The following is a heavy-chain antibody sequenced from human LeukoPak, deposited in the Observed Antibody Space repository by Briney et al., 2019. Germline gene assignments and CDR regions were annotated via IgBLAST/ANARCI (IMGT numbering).Heavy chain of an antibody. CDR2: MNPNSGNT. D-gene: IGHD3-22*01. V-gene: IGHV1-8*03. J-gene: IGHJ3*02. CDR1: GYTFTSYD. CDR3: ARSVGSGYHDAFDI. Sequence: ASVKVSCKASGYTFTSYDINWVRQATGQGLEWMGWMNPNSGNTGYAQKFQGRVTITTDESTSTAYMELSSLRSEDTAVYYCARSVGSGYHDAFDIWGQGTMVTVSS.